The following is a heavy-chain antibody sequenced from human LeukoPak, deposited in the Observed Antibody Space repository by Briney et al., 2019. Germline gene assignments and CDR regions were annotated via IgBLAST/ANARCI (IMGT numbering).Heavy chain of an antibody. CDR3: ARDAHGHYYDSSGLLADWFDP. CDR1: GYTFTGYY. CDR2: INPNSGGT. V-gene: IGHV1-2*02. J-gene: IGHJ5*02. Sequence: GASVKVSCKASGYTFTGYYMHWVRQAPGQGLEWMGWINPNSGGTNYAQKFQGRVTMTRDTSISTAYMELSRLRSDDTAVYYCARDAHGHYYDSSGLLADWFDPWGQGTLVTVSS. D-gene: IGHD3-22*01.